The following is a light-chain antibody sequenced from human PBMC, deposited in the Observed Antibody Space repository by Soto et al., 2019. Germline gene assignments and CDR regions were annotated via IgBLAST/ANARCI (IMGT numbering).Light chain of an antibody. CDR2: KAS. Sequence: DIQMTQSPSTLSASVGDRVTITCRASQSISSWLAWYQQKPGKAPKLLIYKASSVASGLPSRFSGSGSGTESTLTISSLQPDDFVTYYRQQYNSYWTFGQGTKVEIK. CDR3: QQYNSYWT. CDR1: QSISSW. J-gene: IGKJ1*01. V-gene: IGKV1-5*03.